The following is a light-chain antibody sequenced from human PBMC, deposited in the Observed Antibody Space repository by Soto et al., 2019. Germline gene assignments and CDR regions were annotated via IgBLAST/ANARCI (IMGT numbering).Light chain of an antibody. CDR2: WAS. CDR1: QSVLYSSNNKNY. J-gene: IGKJ5*01. V-gene: IGKV4-1*01. CDR3: QQYYSTPPVT. Sequence: DIVMTQSPDSLAVSLGERATINCKSSQSVLYSSNNKNYLSWYQHKPGQPPRMLLSWASTRASGVPDRFSGSGSETDFNLTISSLQTEDVAVYYCQQYYSTPPVTFGQGTRLEIK.